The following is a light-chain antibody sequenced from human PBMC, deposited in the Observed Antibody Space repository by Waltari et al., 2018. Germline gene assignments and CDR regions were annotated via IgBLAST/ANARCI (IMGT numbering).Light chain of an antibody. J-gene: IGKJ1*01. CDR1: QSISSW. CDR2: KAA. Sequence: TQSPGTLSLSPGERATLSCRASQSISSWLAWYQKKPGQAPQVLIYKAATLQSGVPSRFSGSGSGTEFTLTIDSLQPDDVATYYCLQYSNYSWTFGQGTKVEIK. V-gene: IGKV1-5*03. CDR3: LQYSNYSWT.